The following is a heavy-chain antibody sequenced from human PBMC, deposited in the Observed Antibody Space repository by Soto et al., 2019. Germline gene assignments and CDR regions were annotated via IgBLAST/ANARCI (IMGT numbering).Heavy chain of an antibody. D-gene: IGHD2-2*03. CDR3: ARKRGYCSSTSCFSNWFDP. Sequence: PSETLSLTCAVYGGSFSGYYWSWIRQPPGKGLEWIGEINHSGSTNYNPSIKSRVTISVDTSKNQFSLKLSSVTAADTAVYYCARKRGYCSSTSCFSNWFDPWGQGTLVTVSS. J-gene: IGHJ5*02. CDR1: GGSFSGYY. V-gene: IGHV4-34*01. CDR2: INHSGST.